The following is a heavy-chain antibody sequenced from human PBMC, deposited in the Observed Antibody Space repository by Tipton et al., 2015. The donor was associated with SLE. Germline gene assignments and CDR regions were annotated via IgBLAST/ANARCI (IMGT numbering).Heavy chain of an antibody. CDR3: ARDGAARGDFDY. Sequence: TLSLTCAVYGGSFSGYYWSWIRQPPGKGLEWIGEINHSGSTNYNPSLKSRATISVDTSKNQFSLKLSSVTAADTAVYYCARDGAARGDFDYWGQGILVTVSS. D-gene: IGHD6-6*01. J-gene: IGHJ4*02. CDR2: INHSGST. CDR1: GGSFSGYY. V-gene: IGHV4-34*01.